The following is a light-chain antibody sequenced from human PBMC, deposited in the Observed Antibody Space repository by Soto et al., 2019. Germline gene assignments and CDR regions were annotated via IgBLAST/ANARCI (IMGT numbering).Light chain of an antibody. CDR1: QSISNY. CDR3: QQSYATPRT. CDR2: AAS. J-gene: IGKJ3*01. V-gene: IGKV1-39*01. Sequence: DIQMTQSPSSLSASVGDRVTITCRASQSISNYLNWYQQKPGKAPELLIHAASTLQSGVPSRFSGIGSDTDFALSITSLQPEDFASYYCQQSYATPRTFGRGTKVHVK.